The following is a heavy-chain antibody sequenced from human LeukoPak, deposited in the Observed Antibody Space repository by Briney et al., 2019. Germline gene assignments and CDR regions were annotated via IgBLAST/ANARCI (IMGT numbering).Heavy chain of an antibody. Sequence: GESLKISCKTSGYKFTNYWIAWVRQMPGKGLEWMGIIYPGDFDARYSPSFQGQVTISADTLVTTAYLQWSSLKASDTAMYYCATAGCNSDWYYFDHWGQGTLVTVSS. CDR3: ATAGCNSDWYYFDH. D-gene: IGHD6-19*01. CDR2: IYPGDFDA. CDR1: GYKFTNYW. V-gene: IGHV5-51*01. J-gene: IGHJ4*02.